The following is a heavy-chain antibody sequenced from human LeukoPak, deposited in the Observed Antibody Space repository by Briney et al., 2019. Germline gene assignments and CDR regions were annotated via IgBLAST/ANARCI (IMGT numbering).Heavy chain of an antibody. CDR3: ALASGYAWMVDY. D-gene: IGHD5-12*01. Sequence: SETLSLTCTVSGGSISSYYWSWIRQPAGKGLEWIGRIYTSGSTNYDPSLKSRVTMSVDTSKNQFSLKLSSVTAADTAMYYCALASGYAWMVDYWGQGTLVTVSS. J-gene: IGHJ4*02. V-gene: IGHV4-4*07. CDR2: IYTSGST. CDR1: GGSISSYY.